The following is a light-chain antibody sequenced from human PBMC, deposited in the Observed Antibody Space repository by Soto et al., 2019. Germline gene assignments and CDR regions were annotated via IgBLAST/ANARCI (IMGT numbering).Light chain of an antibody. CDR2: GAS. CDR1: QSVSSN. CDR3: QQYNNWPRGT. J-gene: IGKJ1*01. Sequence: EIVPMQSPATLSVTPGERATLSGSASQSVSSNLAWYQQKPGQAPRLLIYGASTRATGIPARFSGSGSGTEFTLTISSLQSEDFAVYYCQQYNNWPRGTFGQGTKVDI. V-gene: IGKV3-15*01.